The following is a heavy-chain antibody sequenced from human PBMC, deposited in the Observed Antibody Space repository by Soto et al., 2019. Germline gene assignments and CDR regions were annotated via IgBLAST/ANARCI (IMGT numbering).Heavy chain of an antibody. D-gene: IGHD3-10*01. CDR2: ISSDGSDK. CDR1: GFTFSSYA. J-gene: IGHJ6*02. CDR3: ARDRQYGAGFIDV. Sequence: QVQLVESGGGVVQPGRSLRLSCAASGFTFSSYAMHWVRQAPGKGLEWVAVISSDGSDKYYADSVKGRFVISRDNSKNTLYVQLNRMTAEDTALYYCARDRQYGAGFIDVWGQGTTVTVPS. V-gene: IGHV3-30*09.